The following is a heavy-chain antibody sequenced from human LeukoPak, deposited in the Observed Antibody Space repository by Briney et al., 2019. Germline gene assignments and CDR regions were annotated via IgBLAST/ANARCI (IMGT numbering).Heavy chain of an antibody. Sequence: TGGSLGLSCAASGFTFDDYAMHWVRQTPGKGLEWVSGINWKSGSIGYADSVKGRFTISRDNAKNSLYLQMNSLRPEDTAFYYCAKDKGSGWSGIDYWGQGTLVTVSS. CDR2: INWKSGSI. CDR1: GFTFDDYA. CDR3: AKDKGSGWSGIDY. D-gene: IGHD6-19*01. J-gene: IGHJ4*02. V-gene: IGHV3-9*01.